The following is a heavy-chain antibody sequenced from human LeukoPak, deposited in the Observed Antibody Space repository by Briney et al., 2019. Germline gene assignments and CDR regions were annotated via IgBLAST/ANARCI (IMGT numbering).Heavy chain of an antibody. J-gene: IGHJ4*02. CDR1: GFTFSSYA. CDR2: IWYDGSNK. CDR3: ARDSFRVGYYDSSGYSGRFDY. V-gene: IGHV3-33*08. D-gene: IGHD3-22*01. Sequence: GGSLRLSCAASGFTFSSYAMSWVRQAPGKGLEWVAVIWYDGSNKYYADSVKGRFTISRDNSKNTLYLQMNSLRAEDTAVYYCARDSFRVGYYDSSGYSGRFDYWGQGTLVTVSS.